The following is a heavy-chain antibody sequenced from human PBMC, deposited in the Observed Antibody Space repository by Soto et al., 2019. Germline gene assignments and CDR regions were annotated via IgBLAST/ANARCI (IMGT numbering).Heavy chain of an antibody. CDR2: IYYSGST. J-gene: IGHJ5*02. Sequence: QVQLQESGPGLVKPSQTLSLTCTVSGGSISSGGYYWSWIRQHPGKGLEWIGYIYYSGSTYYNPSLKIRVTISVDTSKNQFSLKLSSVTAADTAVYYCARNYYDSSGYEAPYNWFDPWGQGTLVTVSS. CDR1: GGSISSGGYY. D-gene: IGHD3-22*01. CDR3: ARNYYDSSGYEAPYNWFDP. V-gene: IGHV4-31*03.